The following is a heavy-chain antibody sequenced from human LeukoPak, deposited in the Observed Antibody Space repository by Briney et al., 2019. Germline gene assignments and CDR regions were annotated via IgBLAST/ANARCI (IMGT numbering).Heavy chain of an antibody. CDR1: DDSISSGGYY. V-gene: IGHV4-30-2*01. J-gene: IGHJ5*01. CDR2: IHPSGST. CDR3: ARGPDTAKTGT. Sequence: SETLSLTCTVSDDSISSGGYYWSWIRQTPGKAPECIGCIHPSGSTHYSLSLKSRVSMSVDRSKDQFSLKLSSVTAADTAVYHCARGPDTAKTGTWGHGTLVTVSS. D-gene: IGHD5-18*01.